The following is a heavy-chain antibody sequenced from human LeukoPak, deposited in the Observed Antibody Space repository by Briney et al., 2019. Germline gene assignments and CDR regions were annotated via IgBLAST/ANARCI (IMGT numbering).Heavy chain of an antibody. V-gene: IGHV4-34*01. CDR3: ATEYSSSSDDAFDI. J-gene: IGHJ3*02. Sequence: PSETLSLTRAVCGGSFSGYYWSWIRQPPGKGLEWIGEINHSGSTNYNPSLKSRVTISVDTSKNQFSLKLSSVTAADTAVYYCATEYSSSSDDAFDIWGQGTMVTVSS. CDR2: INHSGST. CDR1: GGSFSGYY. D-gene: IGHD6-6*01.